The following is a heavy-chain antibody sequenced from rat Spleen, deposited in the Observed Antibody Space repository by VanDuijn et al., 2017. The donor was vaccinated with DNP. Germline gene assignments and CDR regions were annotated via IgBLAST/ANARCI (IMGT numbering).Heavy chain of an antibody. J-gene: IGHJ4*01. CDR2: ISYDGSST. V-gene: IGHV5-7*01. Sequence: EVQLVESGGGLVQPGRSLKLSCAASGFTFSDNNMAWVRQAPKKGLEWVATISYDGSSTYYRDSVKGRFTISRDNAKSTLYLQMDSLRSEDTATYYCTTAYWGYAMDAWGQGTAVTVSS. D-gene: IGHD4-2*01. CDR3: TTAYWGYAMDA. CDR1: GFTFSDNN.